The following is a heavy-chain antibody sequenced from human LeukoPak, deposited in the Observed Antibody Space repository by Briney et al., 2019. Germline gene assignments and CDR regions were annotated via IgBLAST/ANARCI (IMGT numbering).Heavy chain of an antibody. Sequence: GGSLRLSCTASGFSFSNYGMHWLRQAPGKGLEWVAQIFFDGSTKYYADSVKGRFTISRDNSKNTLLLQMNTLRAEDTAAYYCARSYGGNSELTDFWGQGTLVTVSS. V-gene: IGHV3-33*01. CDR2: IFFDGSTK. D-gene: IGHD4-23*01. CDR3: ARSYGGNSELTDF. J-gene: IGHJ4*02. CDR1: GFSFSNYG.